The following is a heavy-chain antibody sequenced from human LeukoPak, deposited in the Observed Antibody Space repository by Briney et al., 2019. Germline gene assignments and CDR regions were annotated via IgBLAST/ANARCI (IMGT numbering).Heavy chain of an antibody. CDR2: IYPGDSES. CDR1: GYYFTSYW. D-gene: IGHD6-6*01. V-gene: IGHV5-51*01. Sequence: GESLKISCKGSGYYFTSYWIAWVRQMSGKGLECMGIIYPGDSESRYSPSFQGQVTISADKSISTAYLQWSSLKASDTAIYYCASSSRSSVFDYWGQGTLVTVSS. CDR3: ASSSRSSVFDY. J-gene: IGHJ4*02.